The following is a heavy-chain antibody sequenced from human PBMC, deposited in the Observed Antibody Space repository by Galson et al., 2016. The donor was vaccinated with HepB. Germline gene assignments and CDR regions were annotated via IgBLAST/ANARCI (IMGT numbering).Heavy chain of an antibody. CDR2: ISAYNGNT. Sequence: SVKVSCKASGYTFTSYGVSWVRQAPGQGLEWMGWISAYNGNTNYAQRLHGRVTMTTDTSTSTAYMELRSLRSDDTALYYCARVIFAIAARRTTVTRPFDYWGQGTLVTVSS. V-gene: IGHV1-18*01. J-gene: IGHJ4*02. CDR1: GYTFTSYG. CDR3: ARVIFAIAARRTTVTRPFDY. D-gene: IGHD6-6*01.